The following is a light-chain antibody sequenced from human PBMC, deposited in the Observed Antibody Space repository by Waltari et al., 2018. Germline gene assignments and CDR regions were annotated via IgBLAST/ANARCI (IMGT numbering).Light chain of an antibody. J-gene: IGLJ2*01. V-gene: IGLV2-23*02. CDR3: CSYAGSSISVV. Sequence: QSALTQPASVSGYPGQAINISCTGTRSDVGGYNLVSWYQQHPGKAPKLMIYEVSKRPSGVSNRFSGSKSGNTASLTISGLQAEDEADYYCCSYAGSSISVVFGGGTKLTVL. CDR2: EVS. CDR1: RSDVGGYNL.